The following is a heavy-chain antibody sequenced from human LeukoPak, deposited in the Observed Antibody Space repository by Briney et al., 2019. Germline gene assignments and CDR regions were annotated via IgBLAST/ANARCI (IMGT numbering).Heavy chain of an antibody. CDR2: ISSSSSTI. CDR3: ARVRYPRVYYYMDV. Sequence: GGSLRLSCAASGFTFSSYSMNWVRQAPGKGLEWVSYISSSSSTIYYADSVKGRFTISRDNAKNSLYLQINSLRAEDTAVYYCARVRYPRVYYYMDVWGKGTTVTVSS. CDR1: GFTFSSYS. J-gene: IGHJ6*03. V-gene: IGHV3-48*01. D-gene: IGHD1-1*01.